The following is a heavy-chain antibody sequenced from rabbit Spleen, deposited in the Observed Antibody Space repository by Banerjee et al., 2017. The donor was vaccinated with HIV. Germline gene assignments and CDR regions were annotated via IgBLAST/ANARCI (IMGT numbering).Heavy chain of an antibody. CDR1: GFSFSSGYW. CDR2: IYAGGSGST. Sequence: QEQLEESGGDLVKPEGSLTLTCTASGFSFSSGYWICWVRQAPGKGLEWIACIYAGGSGSTYYASWAKGRFTISKPSSTAVTLQVTSLTAADTATYFCARASTTTDEMNLWGPGTLVTVS. CDR3: ARASTTTDEMNL. V-gene: IGHV1S45*01. D-gene: IGHD1-1*01. J-gene: IGHJ4*01.